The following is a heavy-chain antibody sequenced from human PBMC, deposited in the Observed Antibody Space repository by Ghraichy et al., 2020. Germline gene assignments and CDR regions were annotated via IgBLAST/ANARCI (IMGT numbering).Heavy chain of an antibody. J-gene: IGHJ4*02. V-gene: IGHV3-48*02. Sequence: GGSLRLSCAASGFTFSSYSMNWVRQAPGKGLEWVSYISSSSSTTYNADSVKGRFTISRDNAKNSLYLQMNSLRDEDTAVYYCARDFGGGYWFGYWGQGTLVTVAS. CDR3: ARDFGGGYWFGY. CDR2: ISSSSSTT. CDR1: GFTFSSYS. D-gene: IGHD1-26*01.